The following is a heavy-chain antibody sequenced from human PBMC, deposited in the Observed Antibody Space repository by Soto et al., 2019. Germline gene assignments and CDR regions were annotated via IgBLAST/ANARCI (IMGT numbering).Heavy chain of an antibody. CDR2: IYHSGST. CDR3: ARVSGSYYYGMDV. Sequence: QVQLQESGPGLVKPSGTLSLTCAVSGGSISSSNWWSWVRQPPGKGLEWIGEIYHSGSTNYNPSLKRRVTISVAKSKTQFSLKLSSVTAADTAVYYCARVSGSYYYGMDVWGQGTTVTVSS. D-gene: IGHD1-26*01. V-gene: IGHV4-4*02. CDR1: GGSISSSNW. J-gene: IGHJ6*02.